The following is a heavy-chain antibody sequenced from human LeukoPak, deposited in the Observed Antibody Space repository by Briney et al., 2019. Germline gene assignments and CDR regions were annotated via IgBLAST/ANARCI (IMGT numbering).Heavy chain of an antibody. CDR2: IYYSGST. V-gene: IGHV4-59*01. CDR1: GGSISSYY. CDR3: ARVGRGYLNYFDY. Sequence: PSETLSLTCTVSGGSISSYYWSWIRQPPGKGLEWIGYIYYSGSTNYNPSLKSRVTISVDTSKNQFSLKLSSVTAADTAVYYCARVGRGYLNYFDYWAREPWSPSPQ. J-gene: IGHJ4*02. D-gene: IGHD3-3*01.